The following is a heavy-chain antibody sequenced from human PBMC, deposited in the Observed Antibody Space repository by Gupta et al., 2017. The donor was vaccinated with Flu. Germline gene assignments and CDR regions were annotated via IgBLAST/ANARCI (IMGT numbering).Heavy chain of an antibody. CDR1: GFSFSYAC. CDR2: LKSEIDGGTA. J-gene: IGHJ3*01. D-gene: IGHD3-10*01. Sequence: EVQLVESGGGWVKPGGSLRLSCAASGFSFSYACMNWVRRAPGKGLEWVGRLKSEIDGGTADYAAPVKGRFTISRDDSKNTLWLQMNSLRTEDTAVYYCTTDSSGGITFDVWGQGTPVTVSA. CDR3: TTDSSGGITFDV. V-gene: IGHV3-15*01.